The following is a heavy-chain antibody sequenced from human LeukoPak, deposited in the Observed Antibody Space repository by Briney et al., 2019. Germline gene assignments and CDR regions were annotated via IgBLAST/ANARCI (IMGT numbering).Heavy chain of an antibody. V-gene: IGHV4-34*01. D-gene: IGHD1/OR15-1a*01. Sequence: PSETLSLTCAVYSGSLSGYYWSWIRQTPGKGLEWIGEINHSGSANYNPSLKSRVTISVDTSKNQFSLKLSSVTAADTAVYYCARLRNSIDDAFDIWGQGTMVTVSS. CDR3: ARLRNSIDDAFDI. J-gene: IGHJ3*02. CDR1: SGSLSGYY. CDR2: INHSGSA.